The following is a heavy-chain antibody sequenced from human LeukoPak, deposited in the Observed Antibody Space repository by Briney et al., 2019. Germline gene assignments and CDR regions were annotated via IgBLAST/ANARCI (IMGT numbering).Heavy chain of an antibody. J-gene: IGHJ4*02. CDR1: GYTFNKSW. CDR2: IKEDGTQK. V-gene: IGHV3-7*01. Sequence: GGSLRLSCAASGYTFNKSWMSWVRQAPGKGPEWVANIKEDGTQKYYVDSVRGQFTISRDNAENSLYLQMNSLRDEDTAVYYCAKTGERDYWGRGTLVTVSS. CDR3: AKTGERDY. D-gene: IGHD7-27*01.